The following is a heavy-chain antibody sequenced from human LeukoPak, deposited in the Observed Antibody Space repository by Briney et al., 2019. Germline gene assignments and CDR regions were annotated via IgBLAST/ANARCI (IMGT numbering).Heavy chain of an antibody. CDR3: ARGYCSGGSCYSFDY. CDR2: IYHSGST. V-gene: IGHV4-30-2*01. Sequence: SETLSLTCSVSGGSIGSGGYSWSWIRQPPGKGLEWIGYIYHSGSTYYNPSLKSRVTISVDRSKNQFSLKLSSVTAADTAVYYCARGYCSGGSCYSFDYWGQGTLVTVSS. J-gene: IGHJ4*02. D-gene: IGHD2-15*01. CDR1: GGSIGSGGYS.